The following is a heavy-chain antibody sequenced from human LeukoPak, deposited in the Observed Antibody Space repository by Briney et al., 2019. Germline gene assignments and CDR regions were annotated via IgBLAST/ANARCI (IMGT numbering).Heavy chain of an antibody. Sequence: GESLKISCKGSGYSFTSYWIGWVRQMPGKGLEWMGIIYPGDSDTRYSPSFQGQVTISADKSISTAYLQWSSLKASDTAMYYCARRKDRGYSGYGNWFDPWGQGTLVTVSS. J-gene: IGHJ5*02. CDR2: IYPGDSDT. CDR1: GYSFTSYW. D-gene: IGHD5-12*01. V-gene: IGHV5-51*01. CDR3: ARRKDRGYSGYGNWFDP.